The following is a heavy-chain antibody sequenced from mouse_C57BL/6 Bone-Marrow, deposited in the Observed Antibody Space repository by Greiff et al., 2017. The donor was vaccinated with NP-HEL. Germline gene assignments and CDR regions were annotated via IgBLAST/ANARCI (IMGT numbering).Heavy chain of an antibody. CDR1: GYTFTSYG. J-gene: IGHJ4*01. V-gene: IGHV1-81*01. CDR2: IYPRSGNT. CDR3: ARGYYGSSFYYAMDY. Sequence: QVQLKESGAELARPGASVKLSCKASGYTFTSYGISWVKQRTGQGLEWIGEIYPRSGNTYYNEKFKGKATLTADKSSSTAYMELRSLTTEDSAVYVCARGYYGSSFYYAMDYWGQGTSVTVSS. D-gene: IGHD1-1*01.